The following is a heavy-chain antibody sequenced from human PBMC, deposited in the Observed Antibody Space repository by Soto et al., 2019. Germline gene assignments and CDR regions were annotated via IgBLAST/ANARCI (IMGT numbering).Heavy chain of an antibody. CDR3: ARDRDSSSWFGY. Sequence: GGSLRLSCAASGFTVSSNYMSLIRQAPGKGLEWVSAIYSGGSTFYADSVKGRFTISRDTSKNTLYLQMDSLRAEDTAVYYCARDRDSSSWFGYWGQGTLVTVSS. D-gene: IGHD6-13*01. V-gene: IGHV3-66*01. CDR1: GFTVSSNY. J-gene: IGHJ5*01. CDR2: IYSGGST.